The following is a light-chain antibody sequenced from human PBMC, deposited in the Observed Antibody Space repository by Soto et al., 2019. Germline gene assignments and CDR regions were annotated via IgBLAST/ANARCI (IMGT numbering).Light chain of an antibody. Sequence: QSALTQPASVSGSPGQAITISCTGTSSDIGAYKYVSWYQQHPGKAPKLMIYDVSLRPPGVSDRFSGSKSGNTASLTISGLQPEDEAEYYCSSYTISSTQVFGGGTKLTGL. V-gene: IGLV2-14*01. CDR3: SSYTISSTQV. CDR2: DVS. J-gene: IGLJ2*01. CDR1: SSDIGAYKY.